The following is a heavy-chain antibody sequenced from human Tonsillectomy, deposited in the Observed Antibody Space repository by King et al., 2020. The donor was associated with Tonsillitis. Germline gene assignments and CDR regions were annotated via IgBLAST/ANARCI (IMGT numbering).Heavy chain of an antibody. CDR1: GYSFISYW. D-gene: IGHD2-21*02. CDR2: NYPGDSDT. Sequence: QLVQSGAEVKKPGESLKISCKGSGYSFISYWIGWVRQMPGKGLEGRVINYPGDSDTRYSPSFQGQVTISADKSISTAYLQWSSLKASDTAMYYCARPRHCGGDCYSHYYFDYWGQGTLVTVSS. V-gene: IGHV5-51*01. CDR3: ARPRHCGGDCYSHYYFDY. J-gene: IGHJ4*02.